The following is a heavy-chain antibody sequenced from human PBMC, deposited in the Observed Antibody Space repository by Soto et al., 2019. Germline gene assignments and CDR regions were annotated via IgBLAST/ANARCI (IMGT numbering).Heavy chain of an antibody. V-gene: IGHV3-48*01. Sequence: EVQLVESGGGLVQPGGSLRLSCAASGFTFSSYSMNWVRQAPGKGLEWVSYISSSSSTIYYADSVKGRFTISRDNAKNSLYLQMNSLRGEDTAVYYCAAEATILNWFDPWGQGTLVTVSS. CDR1: GFTFSSYS. D-gene: IGHD5-12*01. CDR2: ISSSSSTI. J-gene: IGHJ5*02. CDR3: AAEATILNWFDP.